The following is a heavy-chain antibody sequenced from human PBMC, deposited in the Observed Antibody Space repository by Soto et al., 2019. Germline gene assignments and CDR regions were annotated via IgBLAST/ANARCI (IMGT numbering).Heavy chain of an antibody. Sequence: GGSLRLSCAASGFTFRSYSMNWVRQAPGKGLEWVSYISSSSSTIYYADSVKGRFTISRDNAKNSLYLQVSSLRAEDTAVYYCARDLYGSGAFDYWGQGTLVTVSS. J-gene: IGHJ4*02. D-gene: IGHD3-10*01. CDR2: ISSSSSTI. CDR3: ARDLYGSGAFDY. CDR1: GFTFRSYS. V-gene: IGHV3-48*01.